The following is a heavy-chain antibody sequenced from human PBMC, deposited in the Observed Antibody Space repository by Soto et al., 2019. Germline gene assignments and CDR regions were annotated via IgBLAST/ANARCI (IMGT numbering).Heavy chain of an antibody. V-gene: IGHV4-59*01. D-gene: IGHD6-19*01. CDR1: GGSLSSYY. Sequence: PSETLSLTCPVSGGSLSSYYWSWIRQPPGKGLEWIGYFYYSGSTNYNPSLKSRVTISVDTSKNQFSLKLSSVTAADTAVYYCARGGWKLFDYWGQGTLVTVSS. CDR3: ARGGWKLFDY. CDR2: FYYSGST. J-gene: IGHJ4*02.